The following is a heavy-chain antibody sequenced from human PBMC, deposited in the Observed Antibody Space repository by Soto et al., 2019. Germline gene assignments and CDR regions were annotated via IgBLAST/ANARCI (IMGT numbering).Heavy chain of an antibody. CDR1: GFTFSTYA. V-gene: IGHV3-23*01. CDR2: VTNSGSNT. CDR3: AKDLAATATGDSFDI. D-gene: IGHD1-1*01. J-gene: IGHJ3*02. Sequence: EVQLLESGGGLVQPGGSLRLSCAASGFTFSTYAMTWVRLAPGKGLEWVSSVTNSGSNTYHADSVKGRFTISRDNSKNMLFLQMNSLRAEDTALYYCAKDLAATATGDSFDIWGQGTMVTVSS.